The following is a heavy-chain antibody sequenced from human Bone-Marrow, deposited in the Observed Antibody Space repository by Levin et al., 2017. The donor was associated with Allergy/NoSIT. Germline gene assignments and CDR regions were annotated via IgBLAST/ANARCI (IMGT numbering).Heavy chain of an antibody. Sequence: PGGSLRLSCAASGFTFSDYYMSWIRQAPGKGLEWVSYISSSGSTIYYADSVKGRFTISRDNAKNSLYLQMNSLRAEDTAVYYCARWGRCGYCISTSWRYYGMDVWGQGTTVTVSS. V-gene: IGHV3-11*01. CDR3: ARWGRCGYCISTSWRYYGMDV. CDR1: GFTFSDYY. D-gene: IGHD2-2*03. CDR2: ISSSGSTI. J-gene: IGHJ6*02.